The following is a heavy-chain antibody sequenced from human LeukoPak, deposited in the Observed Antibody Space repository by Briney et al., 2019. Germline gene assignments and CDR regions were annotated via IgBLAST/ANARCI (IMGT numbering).Heavy chain of an antibody. J-gene: IGHJ5*02. Sequence: GGSLRLSCAASGFTFDDYGMSGVRQAPGKALEWVSGINWNGGSTGYADSVKGRFTISRDNAKNSLYLQMNSLRAEDTAVYYCARDLGQYYDTSDNWFDPWGQGTLVTVSS. CDR3: ARDLGQYYDTSDNWFDP. CDR2: INWNGGST. D-gene: IGHD3-22*01. CDR1: GFTFDDYG. V-gene: IGHV3-20*04.